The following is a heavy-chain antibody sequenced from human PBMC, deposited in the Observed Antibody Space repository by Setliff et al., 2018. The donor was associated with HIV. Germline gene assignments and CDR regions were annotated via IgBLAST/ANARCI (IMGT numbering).Heavy chain of an antibody. V-gene: IGHV3-23*01. D-gene: IGHD6-6*01. J-gene: IGHJ4*02. CDR1: GFTFSSYA. Sequence: PGGSLRLSCAASGFTFSSYAMSWVSQAPGKGLEWVSTISGSGGSTYYADSVKGRFTISRDNSKNTLYLQMNSLRAEDTAVYYCARYEYSSSPAFDYWGQGTLVTVSS. CDR3: ARYEYSSSPAFDY. CDR2: ISGSGGST.